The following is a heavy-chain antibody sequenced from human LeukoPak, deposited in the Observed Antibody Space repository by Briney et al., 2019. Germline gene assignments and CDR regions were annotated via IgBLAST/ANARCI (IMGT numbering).Heavy chain of an antibody. D-gene: IGHD2-15*01. Sequence: GGSLRLSCAASGFTFSSYWMSWVRQAPGKGLEWVANIKQDGSEKYYLDSVKGRFTISRDDAKNSLYLQMNSLRAEDTAVYYCATSGGGSPYYLDYWGQGTLVTVSS. V-gene: IGHV3-7*01. J-gene: IGHJ4*02. CDR3: ATSGGGSPYYLDY. CDR1: GFTFSSYW. CDR2: IKQDGSEK.